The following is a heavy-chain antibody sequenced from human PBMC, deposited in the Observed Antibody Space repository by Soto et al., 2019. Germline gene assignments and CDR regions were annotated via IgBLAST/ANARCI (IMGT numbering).Heavy chain of an antibody. V-gene: IGHV4-59*11. Sequence: QVQVQQSGPGLVRPSETLSLACTVSGASISSHYWNWIRQSPGGGLEWIGYIYYNGITNYNASLESRVTISQDTSKNELSLKLTSVTAADTAIYYCATTRIEGHYSYGLDVWGRGTTVTVSS. J-gene: IGHJ6*02. D-gene: IGHD2-15*01. CDR3: ATTRIEGHYSYGLDV. CDR1: GASISSHY. CDR2: IYYNGIT.